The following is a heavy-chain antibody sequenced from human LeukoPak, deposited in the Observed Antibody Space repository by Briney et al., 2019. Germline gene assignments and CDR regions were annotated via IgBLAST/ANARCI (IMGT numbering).Heavy chain of an antibody. D-gene: IGHD6-19*01. V-gene: IGHV3-30-3*01. Sequence: GGSLRLSCAASGFTFSSYAMHWVRQAPGKGLEWVAVISYDGSNKYYADSVKGRFTISRDNSKNTLYLQMNSLRVEDTAVYYCAKLPVAGLYFDYWGQGTLVTVSS. J-gene: IGHJ4*02. CDR2: ISYDGSNK. CDR3: AKLPVAGLYFDY. CDR1: GFTFSSYA.